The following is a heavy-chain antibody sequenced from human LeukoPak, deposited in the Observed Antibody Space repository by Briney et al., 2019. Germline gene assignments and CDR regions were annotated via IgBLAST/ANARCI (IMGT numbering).Heavy chain of an antibody. J-gene: IGHJ6*03. CDR1: GYSFTSYW. CDR3: ARLADIVATTYYYYYMDV. Sequence: PGESLKISCKGSGYSFTSYWIAWVRQMPGKGLEWMGIIYPGDSDTKYSPSFQGQVTISADKSISTAYLRWNSLKASDTAMYYCARLADIVATTYYYYYMDVWGKGTTVTVSS. V-gene: IGHV5-51*01. D-gene: IGHD5-12*01. CDR2: IYPGDSDT.